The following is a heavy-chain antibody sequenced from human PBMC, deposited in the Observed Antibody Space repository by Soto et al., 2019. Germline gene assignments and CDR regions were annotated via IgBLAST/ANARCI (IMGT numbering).Heavy chain of an antibody. D-gene: IGHD3-3*01. V-gene: IGHV4-39*01. CDR1: GGSISSSSYY. CDR2: IYYSGST. Sequence: SETLSLTFTVSGGSISSSSYYWGWIRQPPGKGLEWIGSIYYSGSTYYNPSLKSRVTISVDTSKNQFSLKLSSVTAADTAVYYCARHDNDFWSGYWSAGGWLDPWGQGTLVTVSS. J-gene: IGHJ5*02. CDR3: ARHDNDFWSGYWSAGGWLDP.